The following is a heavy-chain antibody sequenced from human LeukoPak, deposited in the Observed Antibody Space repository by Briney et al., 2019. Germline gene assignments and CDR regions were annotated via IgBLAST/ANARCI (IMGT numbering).Heavy chain of an antibody. CDR3: ARQGGSYYTPFDS. CDR1: GGSISSSSYY. Sequence: TSETLSLTCTDSGGSISSSSYYWGWIRQPPGKGLEWIGNIYYSGSTYYNPSLRSRVTISVDTSKNQFSLKLNSVTAADTAVYYCARQGGSYYTPFDSWGQGTLVTVSS. J-gene: IGHJ4*02. V-gene: IGHV4-39*01. D-gene: IGHD1-26*01. CDR2: IYYSGST.